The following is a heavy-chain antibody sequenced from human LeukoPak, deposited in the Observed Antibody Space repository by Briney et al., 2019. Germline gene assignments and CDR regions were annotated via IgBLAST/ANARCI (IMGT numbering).Heavy chain of an antibody. D-gene: IGHD6-19*01. CDR3: AREYSSGSDGDY. V-gene: IGHV3-20*04. J-gene: IGHJ4*02. Sequence: GGSLRLSCAASGFTFSSYEMNWVRQAPGKGLEWVSGINWNGGSTGYADSVKGRFTISRDNAKNSLYLQMNSLRAEDTALYYCAREYSSGSDGDYWGQGTLVAVSS. CDR2: INWNGGST. CDR1: GFTFSSYE.